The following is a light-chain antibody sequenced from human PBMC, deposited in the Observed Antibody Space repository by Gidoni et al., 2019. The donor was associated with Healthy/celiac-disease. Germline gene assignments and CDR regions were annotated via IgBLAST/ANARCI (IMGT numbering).Light chain of an antibody. Sequence: DIQMTQSPSSLSASVGDRVTITCRASQSISSHLNWYQQKPGKAPKLLIYAASSLQSGVPSRFSGSGSGTDFTLPISRLQPEDFATYYCQPSYSTPHTFGQGTKLEIK. CDR1: QSISSH. CDR2: AAS. CDR3: QPSYSTPHT. V-gene: IGKV1-39*01. J-gene: IGKJ2*01.